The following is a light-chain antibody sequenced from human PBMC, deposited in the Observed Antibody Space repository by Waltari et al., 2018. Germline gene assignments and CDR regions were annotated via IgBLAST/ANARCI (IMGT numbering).Light chain of an antibody. CDR1: SGRLPSNY. CDR3: QSYDSTTVI. J-gene: IGLJ2*01. V-gene: IGLV6-57*01. CDR2: EDD. Sequence: FILTQPHSVSESPGKTVTLSCTRSSGRLPSNYVQWYQQRPGSSPTTVIYEDDQRPSGVPDRFSGSIDGSSNSASLTISGLKTEDESDYYCQSYDSTTVIFGGGTKLTVL.